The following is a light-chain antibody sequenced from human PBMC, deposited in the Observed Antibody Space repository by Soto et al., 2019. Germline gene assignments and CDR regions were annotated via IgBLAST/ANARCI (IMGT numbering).Light chain of an antibody. V-gene: IGKV3-15*01. Sequence: EIVMTQSPATLSVFPGERATLSCRASQNVSSNLAWYQQKPGQAPRLLIYGASTRATGIPARFSGSASGTEFTLTISSLQSEDFAVYYCQQYNNWPPMYTFGQGTKLEIK. J-gene: IGKJ2*01. CDR2: GAS. CDR1: QNVSSN. CDR3: QQYNNWPPMYT.